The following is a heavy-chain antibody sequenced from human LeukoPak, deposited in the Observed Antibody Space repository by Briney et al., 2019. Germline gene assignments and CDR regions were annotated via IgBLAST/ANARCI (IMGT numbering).Heavy chain of an antibody. CDR1: GFTFSTYG. Sequence: GGSLRLSCAASGFTFSTYGMHWVRQAPGKGLEWVAFIPYRGSDNNYAASVKGRFTISRDNSKNMLYLQMNSLRAEDTALYYCARDWNLGSNYYYMDVWGKGTTVTVSS. D-gene: IGHD1-7*01. CDR2: IPYRGSDN. J-gene: IGHJ6*03. CDR3: ARDWNLGSNYYYMDV. V-gene: IGHV3-30*02.